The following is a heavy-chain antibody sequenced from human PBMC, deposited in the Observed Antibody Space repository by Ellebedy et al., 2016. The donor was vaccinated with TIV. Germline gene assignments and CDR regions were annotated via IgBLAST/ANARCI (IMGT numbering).Heavy chain of an antibody. CDR1: AYTFTSYY. V-gene: IGHV1-2*02. CDR2: INPNSGGT. Sequence: AASAKVSCKASAYTFTSYYMHWVRQPPGQGLEWMGWINPNSGGTNYAQKFQGRVTMTRDTSISTAYMELSRLRSDDTAVYYCASLSGGSGNSCWGQGTLVTVSS. CDR3: ASLSGGSGNSC. D-gene: IGHD3-10*01. J-gene: IGHJ4*01.